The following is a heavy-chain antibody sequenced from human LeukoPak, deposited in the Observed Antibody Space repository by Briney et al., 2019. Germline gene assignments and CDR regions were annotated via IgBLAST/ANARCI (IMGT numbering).Heavy chain of an antibody. Sequence: ASVKVSCKASGYNFTTDYIHWVRQAPGQGLEWMGIINPSGVSTTYSQKFQGRVTMTKDTSTSTVYMELSSLRSEDTAVYYCARDPIVVLYDTNLHSGYYYYGMDVWGQGTTVTVSS. CDR1: GYNFTTDY. V-gene: IGHV1-46*01. CDR2: INPSGVST. J-gene: IGHJ6*02. CDR3: ARDPIVVLYDTNLHSGYYYYGMDV. D-gene: IGHD1-26*01.